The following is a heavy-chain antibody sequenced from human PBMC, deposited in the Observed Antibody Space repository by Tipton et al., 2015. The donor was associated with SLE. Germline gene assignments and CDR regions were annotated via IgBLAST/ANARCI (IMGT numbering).Heavy chain of an antibody. V-gene: IGHV4-59*01. D-gene: IGHD2-2*01. J-gene: IGHJ4*02. CDR3: ARGGGSRSSCQDFDF. CDR1: GGSISSYY. Sequence: TLSLTCTVSGGSISSYYWSWIRQPPGKGLEWIGYIYYSGSTNFNPSLESRVTISVDTSKNLFSLNLNSLTAADTAMYYCARGGGSRSSCQDFDFWGQGTLVTVSS. CDR2: IYYSGST.